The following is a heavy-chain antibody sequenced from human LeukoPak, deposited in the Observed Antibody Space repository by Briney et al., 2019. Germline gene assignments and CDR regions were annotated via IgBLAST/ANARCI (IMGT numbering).Heavy chain of an antibody. CDR1: GFTFSSYA. D-gene: IGHD5-12*01. CDR3: AKVAGGYSGYDLGALFDY. Sequence: PGGSLRLSCAASGFTFSSYAMSWVRQAPGKGLEWVSAISGSGGSTYYADSVKGRFTISRDNSKNTLYLQMNSLRAEDTAVYYCAKVAGGYSGYDLGALFDYWGQGTLVTVSS. V-gene: IGHV3-23*01. J-gene: IGHJ4*02. CDR2: ISGSGGST.